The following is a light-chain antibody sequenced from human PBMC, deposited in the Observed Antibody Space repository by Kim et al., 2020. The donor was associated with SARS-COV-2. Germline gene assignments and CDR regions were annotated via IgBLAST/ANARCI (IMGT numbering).Light chain of an antibody. CDR2: GAS. J-gene: IGKJ1*01. V-gene: IGKV3-20*01. CDR3: QQYGNSRT. Sequence: LSPGERCTLSCRASQSVSSNDLAWYQQKPGQAPRLLIYGASSRATGIPDRFSGSGSGTDFTLTINRLEPEDFAVYYCQQYGNSRTFGQGTKVDIK. CDR1: QSVSSND.